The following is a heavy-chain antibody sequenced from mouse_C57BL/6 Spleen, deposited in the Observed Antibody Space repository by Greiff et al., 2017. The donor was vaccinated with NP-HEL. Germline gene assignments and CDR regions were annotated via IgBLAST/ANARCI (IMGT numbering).Heavy chain of an antibody. J-gene: IGHJ1*03. CDR3: ARKEGYYYGSSSYWYFDV. CDR2: INPNNGGT. Sequence: EVQLQQSGPELVKPGASVKIPCKASGYTFTDYNMDWVKQSHGKSLEWIGDINPNNGGTIYNQKFKGKATLTVDKSSSTAYMELRSLTSEDTAVYDCARKEGYYYGSSSYWYFDVWGTGTTVTVSS. D-gene: IGHD1-1*01. V-gene: IGHV1-18*01. CDR1: GYTFTDYN.